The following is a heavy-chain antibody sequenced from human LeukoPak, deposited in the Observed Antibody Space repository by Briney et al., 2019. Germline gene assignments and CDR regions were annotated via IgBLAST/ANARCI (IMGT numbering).Heavy chain of an antibody. V-gene: IGHV1-8*01. J-gene: IGHJ6*02. CDR2: MNPNSGNT. D-gene: IGHD3-3*01. Sequence: GASVKVSCKASGYTFISYDINWVRQATGQGLEWMGWMNPNSGNTGYAQKFQGRVTMTRNTSISTAYMELSSLRSEDTAVYYCARTYHDYDFWSGYYTSYYYYGMDVWGQGTTVTVSS. CDR1: GYTFISYD. CDR3: ARTYHDYDFWSGYYTSYYYYGMDV.